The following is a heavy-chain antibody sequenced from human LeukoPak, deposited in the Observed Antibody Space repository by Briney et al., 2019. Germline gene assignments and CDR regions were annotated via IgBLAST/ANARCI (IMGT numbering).Heavy chain of an antibody. V-gene: IGHV3-23*01. CDR2: ISNNGGYT. D-gene: IGHD3-10*01. J-gene: IGHJ4*02. Sequence: GGSLRLSCAASGFTFSSSAMSWVRQAPGKGLEWVSTISNNGGYTYYADSVQGRFTISRDNSKSTLCLQMNNLRVEDTAVYYCARAGSHWHYVYWGQGTVVTVSS. CDR3: ARAGSHWHYVY. CDR1: GFTFSSSA.